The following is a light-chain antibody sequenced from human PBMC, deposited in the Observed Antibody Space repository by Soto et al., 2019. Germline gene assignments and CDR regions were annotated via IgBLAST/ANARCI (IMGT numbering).Light chain of an antibody. J-gene: IGLJ1*01. CDR1: SNDVGAYNF. CDR3: FAFAGSYIYV. CDR2: DVS. Sequence: QSALTQPPSASGSPGQSVTISCTGTSNDVGAYNFVSWYQQHPGKAPKLMIYDVSKRPSGVPDRFSGSKSGNTASLTVSGLQAEDEDDYYCFAFAGSYIYVFGTGTMVTVL. V-gene: IGLV2-8*01.